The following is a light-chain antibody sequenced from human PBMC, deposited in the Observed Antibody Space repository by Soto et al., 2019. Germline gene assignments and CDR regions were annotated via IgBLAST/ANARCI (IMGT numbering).Light chain of an antibody. CDR3: QQSYKILT. J-gene: IGKJ4*01. V-gene: IGKV1-39*01. CDR2: AAS. Sequence: DIQLTQPPASLSASVGDRVTITCRASDNIGSNLNWYQHQTGTAPKLLIYAASSLQGGVPSRFSGSGYGTQFTLTISGLQTEDFATYYCQQSYKILTFGGGTKVDIK. CDR1: DNIGSN.